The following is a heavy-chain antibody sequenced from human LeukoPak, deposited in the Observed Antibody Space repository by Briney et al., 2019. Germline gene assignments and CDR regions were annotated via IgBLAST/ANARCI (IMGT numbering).Heavy chain of an antibody. CDR1: GGSIRSGDYY. CDR3: ARGSRRSYFDY. J-gene: IGHJ4*02. CDR2: IYHSGSA. Sequence: SQTLSHTCTVSGGSIRSGDYYWSWIRQSPEEGLEWIGYIYHSGSAYYNPSLKSRLTISVDTSKNQFSLQLTSVTAADTAVYFCARGSRRSYFDYWGPGALVLVSS. D-gene: IGHD6-25*01. V-gene: IGHV4-30-4*08.